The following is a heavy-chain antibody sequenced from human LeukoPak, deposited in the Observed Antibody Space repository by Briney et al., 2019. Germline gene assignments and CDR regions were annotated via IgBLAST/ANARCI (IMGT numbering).Heavy chain of an antibody. CDR2: IYTSGST. CDR3: ARTSATGATYFDY. CDR1: GGSMCPYY. J-gene: IGHJ4*02. D-gene: IGHD1-26*01. V-gene: IGHV4-4*07. Sequence: SETLSLTCTISGGSMCPYYWSWIRQPAGKGLEWIGRIYTSGSTHYNPSLGSRVTMSVDTSKNQFSLKLSSVTAADTAVYYCARTSATGATYFDYWGQGTLVTASS.